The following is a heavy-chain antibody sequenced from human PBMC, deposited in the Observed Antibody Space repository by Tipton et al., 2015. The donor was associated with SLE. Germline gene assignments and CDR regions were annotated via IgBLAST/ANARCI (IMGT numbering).Heavy chain of an antibody. CDR3: ARDRGPSYSSSWYLYYYYYGMDV. V-gene: IGHV3-23*01. Sequence: SLRLSCAASGFTFSSYAMSWVRQAPGKGLEWVSGISGGGRSTYYSDFVKGRFTISRDNPKNTLYLQMNSLRAEDTAVYYCARDRGPSYSSSWYLYYYYYGMDVWGQGTTVTVSS. CDR2: ISGGGRST. D-gene: IGHD6-13*01. CDR1: GFTFSSYA. J-gene: IGHJ6*02.